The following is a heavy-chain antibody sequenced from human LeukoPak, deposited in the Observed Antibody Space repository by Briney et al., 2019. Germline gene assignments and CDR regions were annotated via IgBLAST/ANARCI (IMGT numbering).Heavy chain of an antibody. Sequence: SGTLSLTCAVSGGSISSSNWWSWVRQPPGKGLEWIGEIYHSGSTNYNPPLKSRVTISVDKSKNQFSLKLSSVTAADTAVYYCARGYYYGSGSYYTWFDPWGQGTLVTVSS. J-gene: IGHJ5*02. CDR1: GGSISSSNW. CDR2: IYHSGST. V-gene: IGHV4-4*02. CDR3: ARGYYYGSGSYYTWFDP. D-gene: IGHD3-10*01.